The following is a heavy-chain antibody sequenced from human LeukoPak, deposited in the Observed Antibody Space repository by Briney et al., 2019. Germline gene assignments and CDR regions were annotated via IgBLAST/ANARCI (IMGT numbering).Heavy chain of an antibody. CDR2: FDPEDGET. CDR3: ATKPYSITMVRGVPPGDYYGMDV. V-gene: IGHV1-24*01. Sequence: APVKVSCKVSGYTLTELSMHWVRQAPGKGLEWMGGFDPEDGETIYAQKFQGRVTMTEDTSTDTAYMELSSLRSEDTAVYYCATKPYSITMVRGVPPGDYYGMDVWGRGTTVTVSS. J-gene: IGHJ6*02. D-gene: IGHD3-10*01. CDR1: GYTLTELS.